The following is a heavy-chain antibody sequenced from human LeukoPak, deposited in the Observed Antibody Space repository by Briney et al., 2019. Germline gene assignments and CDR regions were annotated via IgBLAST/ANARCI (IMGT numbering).Heavy chain of an antibody. CDR2: INHSGST. J-gene: IGHJ4*02. V-gene: IGHV4-34*01. D-gene: IGHD5-18*01. Sequence: SETLSLTCAVYGGSFSGYYWSWIRQPPGKGLEWIGEINHSGSTNYNPSLKSRVTISVDTSKNQFSLKLSSVTAADTAVYYCATGYSYGNFDYWSQGTLVTVSS. CDR3: ATGYSYGNFDY. CDR1: GGSFSGYY.